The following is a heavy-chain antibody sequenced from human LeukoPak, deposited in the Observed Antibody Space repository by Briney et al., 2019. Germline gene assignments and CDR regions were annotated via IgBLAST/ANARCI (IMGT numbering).Heavy chain of an antibody. Sequence: SETLSLTCTVSGDSISSSVYYWGWIRQPPGKGLEWIGSIYYGGSTYYNPSLKSRVTISVDTSKNQFSLKLSSVTAADTAVYYCARAPLGSSFYYFDYWGQGTLVTVSS. D-gene: IGHD6-13*01. J-gene: IGHJ4*02. V-gene: IGHV4-39*07. CDR2: IYYGGST. CDR3: ARAPLGSSFYYFDY. CDR1: GDSISSSVYY.